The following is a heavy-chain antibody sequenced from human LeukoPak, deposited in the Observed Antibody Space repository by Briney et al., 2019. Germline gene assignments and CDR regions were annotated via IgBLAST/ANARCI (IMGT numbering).Heavy chain of an antibody. J-gene: IGHJ6*02. Sequence: PSETLSLTCTVSGGSISSYYWSWIRQPPGKGLEWIGYIYHSGSTNYNPSLKSRITISVDTSKNQFSVKLSSVTAADTAVYYCARYDGSGSYYKGMDVWGQGTTVTVSS. CDR3: ARYDGSGSYYKGMDV. CDR1: GGSISSYY. CDR2: IYHSGST. V-gene: IGHV4-59*01. D-gene: IGHD3-10*01.